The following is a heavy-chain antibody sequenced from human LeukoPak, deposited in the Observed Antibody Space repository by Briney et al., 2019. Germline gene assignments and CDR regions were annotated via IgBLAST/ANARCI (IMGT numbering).Heavy chain of an antibody. CDR2: INHSGST. J-gene: IGHJ3*02. D-gene: IGHD2-15*01. V-gene: IGHV4-34*01. CDR3: AREREDIVVAVAATPVHAFDI. CDR1: GGSFSGYY. Sequence: LETLSLTCAVYGGSFSGYYWSWIRQPPGRGLEWIGEINHSGSTHYNPSLKSRVTISVDTSKNQFSLKLSSVTAADTAVYYCAREREDIVVAVAATPVHAFDIWGQGTMVTVSS.